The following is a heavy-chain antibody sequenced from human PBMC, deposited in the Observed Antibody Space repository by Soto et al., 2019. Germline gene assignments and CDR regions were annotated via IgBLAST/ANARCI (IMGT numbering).Heavy chain of an antibody. CDR1: GFTFSSYE. Sequence: EVQLVESGGGLVQPGGSLRLSCAASGFTFSSYEMNWVRQAPGKGLEWVSYISSSGSTIYYADSVKGRFTISRDNAKNSLYLQMNSLRAEDTAVYYCARAGGGDLWFGELFKDYYGMDVWGQGTTVTVSS. V-gene: IGHV3-48*03. D-gene: IGHD3-10*01. CDR2: ISSSGSTI. CDR3: ARAGGGDLWFGELFKDYYGMDV. J-gene: IGHJ6*02.